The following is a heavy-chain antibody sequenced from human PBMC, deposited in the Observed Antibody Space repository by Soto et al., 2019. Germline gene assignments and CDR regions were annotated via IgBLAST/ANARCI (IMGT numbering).Heavy chain of an antibody. J-gene: IGHJ6*02. CDR1: GGSITNYY. V-gene: IGHV4-59*08. D-gene: IGHD3-10*01. CDR2: INYDGYS. Sequence: QVQLQESGPGLVKPSETLSLTCTVSGGSITNYYCSWFRQPPGKGLEWIGYINYDGYSAYNLSLKRRVTLSMDASKTQFSLMLESVTATDTAVYYWARHGFGPLHGLVDVWGPGTTVSVSS. CDR3: ARHGFGPLHGLVDV.